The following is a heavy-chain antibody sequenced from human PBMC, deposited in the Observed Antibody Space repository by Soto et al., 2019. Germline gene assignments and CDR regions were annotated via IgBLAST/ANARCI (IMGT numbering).Heavy chain of an antibody. CDR1: GYTFTDLY. CDR2: INPNSGGT. Sequence: ASVKVSCKASGYTFTDLYMYWVRQAPGQGLEWMGWINPNSGGTNYAQKFQGRVTMTRDTSISTAYMELTRLRYDDTAMYYCARDRGYQLLSSYYYYGLDVWDQGTTVTVSS. CDR3: ARDRGYQLLSSYYYYGLDV. J-gene: IGHJ6*02. D-gene: IGHD2-2*01. V-gene: IGHV1-2*02.